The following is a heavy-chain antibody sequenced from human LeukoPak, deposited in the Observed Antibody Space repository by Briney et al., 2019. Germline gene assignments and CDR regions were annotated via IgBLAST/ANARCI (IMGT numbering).Heavy chain of an antibody. D-gene: IGHD2/OR15-2a*01. CDR2: IYSGGRT. CDR1: GFIVSSNY. CDR3: ARGLETDLSDAFDI. J-gene: IGHJ3*02. V-gene: IGHV3-66*01. Sequence: PGGSLRLSCAASGFIVSSNYMSWVRQAPGKGLEWVSVIYSGGRTYYADSVKGRFTISRDNSKNTLYLQMNSLRAEDTAVYYCARGLETDLSDAFDIWGQGTMVTVSS.